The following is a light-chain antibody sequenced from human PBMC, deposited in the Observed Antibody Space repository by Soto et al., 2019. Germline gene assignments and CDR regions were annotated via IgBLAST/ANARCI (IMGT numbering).Light chain of an antibody. CDR2: GAS. J-gene: IGKJ4*01. V-gene: IGKV3-20*01. CDR1: QSVSSNY. Sequence: EIVLTQSPGTLSLSPGERATLSCRASQSVSSNYLAWYQQKPGQAPRLLIYGASSRATGIPDRFGGSGSGTDFTLTISRLEPEDFAVYYCQQYGSSPFTFGGGTKVELK. CDR3: QQYGSSPFT.